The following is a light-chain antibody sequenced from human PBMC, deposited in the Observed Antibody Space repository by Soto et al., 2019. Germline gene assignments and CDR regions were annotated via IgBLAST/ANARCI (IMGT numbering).Light chain of an antibody. J-gene: IGKJ1*01. CDR1: QSVDTW. CDR3: QQYSHYSRT. V-gene: IGKV1-5*03. Sequence: DIQLTQAPSSLSASVGDRVTITCRASQSVDTWLAWYQQKAGKAPNLLISRASTLKSGVPSRFSGSGSGTEFTLTINSLHPDDFATYYCQQYSHYSRTFGQGTKVDIK. CDR2: RAS.